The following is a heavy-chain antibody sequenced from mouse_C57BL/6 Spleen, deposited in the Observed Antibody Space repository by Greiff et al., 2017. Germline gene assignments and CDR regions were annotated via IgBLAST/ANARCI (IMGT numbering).Heavy chain of an antibody. J-gene: IGHJ2*01. Sequence: EVQRVESGGGLVKPGGSLKLSCAASGFTFSDYGMHWVRQAPEKGLEWVAYISSGSSTIYYADTVKGRFTISRDNAKNTLFLQMTSLRSEDTAMYYCARAHYYGSSPFDYWGQGTTLTVSS. CDR3: ARAHYYGSSPFDY. CDR2: ISSGSSTI. CDR1: GFTFSDYG. V-gene: IGHV5-17*01. D-gene: IGHD1-1*01.